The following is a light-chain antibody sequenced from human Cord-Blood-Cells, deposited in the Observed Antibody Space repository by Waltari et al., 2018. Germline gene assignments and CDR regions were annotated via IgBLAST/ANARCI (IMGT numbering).Light chain of an antibody. CDR3: QSYDSSTLV. CDR1: SGSIASNY. CDR2: EDN. V-gene: IGLV6-57*03. Sequence: NFMLTQPHSVSESPGKTVTISCTRSSGSIASNYVQWYQQRPGSAPTTVIYEDNQRPPGGPDRFSGSIDSSSNSASLTISGLKTEDEADYYCQSYDSSTLVFGGGTKLTVL. J-gene: IGLJ3*02.